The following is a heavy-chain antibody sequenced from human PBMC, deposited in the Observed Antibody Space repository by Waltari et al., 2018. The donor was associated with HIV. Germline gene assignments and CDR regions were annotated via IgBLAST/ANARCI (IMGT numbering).Heavy chain of an antibody. V-gene: IGHV1-2*02. CDR2: INPNSGGT. J-gene: IGHJ4*02. Sequence: QVQLVQSGAEVKKPGASVKVSCKASGYTFTGYYMHWVRQAPGQGLEWMGGINPNSGGTNYEQKLQGRVTMTRDTSISTAYMELSRLRSDDTAVYYCARTFLYCSGGTCYFDYWGQGTLVTVSS. CDR3: ARTFLYCSGGTCYFDY. D-gene: IGHD2-15*01. CDR1: GYTFTGYY.